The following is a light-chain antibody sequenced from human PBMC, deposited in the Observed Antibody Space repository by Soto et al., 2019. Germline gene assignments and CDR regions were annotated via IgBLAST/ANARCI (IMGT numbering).Light chain of an antibody. CDR2: GAS. Sequence: EIQMTHSQSSLSASVGDRDPVTCRASQSFSSSLNWYQQKPWKAPNILIYGASSLQSGVPSRFSGSGSGTDFTLKIRNLQPEDFATYYCKQSYTTTGTFGQGTRVEI. V-gene: IGKV1-39*01. CDR3: KQSYTTTGT. CDR1: QSFSSS. J-gene: IGKJ1*01.